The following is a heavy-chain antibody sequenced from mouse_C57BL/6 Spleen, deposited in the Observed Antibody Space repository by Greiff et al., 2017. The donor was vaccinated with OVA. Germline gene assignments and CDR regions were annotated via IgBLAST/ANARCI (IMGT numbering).Heavy chain of an antibody. CDR2: ISSGSSTI. J-gene: IGHJ2*01. CDR1: GFTFSDYG. CDR3: ARSDGNYYFDY. Sequence: EVMLVESGGGLVKPGGSLKLSCAASGFTFSDYGMHWVRQAPEQGLEWVAYISSGSSTIYYADTVKGRFTISRDNAKNTLFLQMTSLRSEDTAMDYCARSDGNYYFDYWGQGTTLTVSS. V-gene: IGHV5-17*01. D-gene: IGHD2-1*01.